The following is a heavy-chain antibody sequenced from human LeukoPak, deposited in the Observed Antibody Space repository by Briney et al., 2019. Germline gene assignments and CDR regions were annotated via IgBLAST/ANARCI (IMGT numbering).Heavy chain of an antibody. Sequence: GGSLRLSCAASGFTFSSYAMHWVRQAPGKGLEWVANIKQDGSEKYYVDSVKGRFTISRDNAKNSLYLQMNSLRAEDTAVYYCARVVKTYYYDSSGYYKVDYFDYWGQGTLVTVSS. J-gene: IGHJ4*02. CDR2: IKQDGSEK. CDR1: GFTFSSYA. CDR3: ARVVKTYYYDSSGYYKVDYFDY. D-gene: IGHD3-22*01. V-gene: IGHV3-7*01.